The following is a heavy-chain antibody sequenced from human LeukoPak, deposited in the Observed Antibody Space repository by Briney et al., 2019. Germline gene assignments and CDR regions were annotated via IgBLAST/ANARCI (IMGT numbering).Heavy chain of an antibody. CDR1: GFTFSSFA. J-gene: IGHJ4*02. Sequence: GGSLRLSCAASGFTFSSFAINWVRQAPGKGLEWVSVITGSGSGADYADSVKGRFTISRDNSKNTLYLEMSSLRVEDTAIYYCAKWPEGAMDYFDYWGQGTLVTVSS. D-gene: IGHD3-16*01. CDR2: ITGSGSGA. CDR3: AKWPEGAMDYFDY. V-gene: IGHV3-23*01.